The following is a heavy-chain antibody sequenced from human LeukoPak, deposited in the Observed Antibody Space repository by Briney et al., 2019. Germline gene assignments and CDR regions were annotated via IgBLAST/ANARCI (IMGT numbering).Heavy chain of an antibody. CDR1: GVSISSYY. CDR2: IYYSGST. D-gene: IGHD4-11*01. Sequence: SETLSLTCTVSGVSISSYYWSWIRQPPRKGLEWIGYIYYSGSTNYNPSLKSRVTISVDTSKNQFSLKLSSVTAADTAVYYCARVRDYPTYYFDYWGQGTLVTVSS. CDR3: ARVRDYPTYYFDY. J-gene: IGHJ4*02. V-gene: IGHV4-59*01.